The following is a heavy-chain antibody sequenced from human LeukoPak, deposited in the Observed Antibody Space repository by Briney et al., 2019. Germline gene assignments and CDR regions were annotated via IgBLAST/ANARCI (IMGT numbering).Heavy chain of an antibody. D-gene: IGHD6-19*01. CDR3: AGGGQWLTYYYYMDV. CDR1: GFTFSSYG. CDR2: IRYDGSNK. V-gene: IGHV3-30*02. J-gene: IGHJ6*03. Sequence: PGGSLRLSCAASGFTFSSYGMHWVRQAPGKGLEWVAFIRYDGSNKYYADSVKGRFTISRDNSKNTLYLQMNSLRAEDTAVYYCAGGGQWLTYYYYMDVWGKGTTVTVSS.